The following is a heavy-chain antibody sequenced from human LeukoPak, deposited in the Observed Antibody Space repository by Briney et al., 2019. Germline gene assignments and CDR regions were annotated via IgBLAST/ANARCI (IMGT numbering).Heavy chain of an antibody. D-gene: IGHD2/OR15-2a*01. CDR2: FDPYGGT. CDR1: GFTFSSYA. J-gene: IGHJ4*02. Sequence: GGSLRLSCAASGFTFSSYAMSWVRQAPRKGLEWVSGFDPYGGTFYADSVKGRFTVSRDNAKNSLYLQMDSLRAEDTAVYYCARDFFHSTESRPFDYWGQGTWSSSPQ. CDR3: ARDFFHSTESRPFDY. V-gene: IGHV3-23*01.